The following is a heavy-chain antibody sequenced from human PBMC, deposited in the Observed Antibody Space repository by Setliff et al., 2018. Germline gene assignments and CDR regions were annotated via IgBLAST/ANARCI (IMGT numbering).Heavy chain of an antibody. CDR2: INHRGST. V-gene: IGHV4-34*01. J-gene: IGHJ4*02. D-gene: IGHD2-15*01. CDR1: GGTFSDYH. CDR3: VRDEVNCSGSKCYSGFDS. Sequence: PSETLSLTCAAYGGTFSDYHWTWIRQSPEKGLEWIGEINHRGSTNYNPSLKSRVTISIDTSRDQFSLKLISMIAEDTAVYYCVRDEVNCSGSKCYSGFDSWGQGSLVTVSS.